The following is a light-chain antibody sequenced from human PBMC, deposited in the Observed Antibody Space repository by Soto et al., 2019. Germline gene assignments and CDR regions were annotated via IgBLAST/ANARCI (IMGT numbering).Light chain of an antibody. V-gene: IGLV1-44*01. CDR1: SSNLGSRT. CDR3: GAWDDSLNGLV. CDR2: SND. Sequence: QSVLTQPPSASGTPGQRVTISCSGSSSNLGSRTVNWYQHLPGTAPKLLIYSNDLRPSGVPDRFSGSKSGTSASLAISGLQSEDEADYYCGAWDDSLNGLVFGGGTQLTVL. J-gene: IGLJ2*01.